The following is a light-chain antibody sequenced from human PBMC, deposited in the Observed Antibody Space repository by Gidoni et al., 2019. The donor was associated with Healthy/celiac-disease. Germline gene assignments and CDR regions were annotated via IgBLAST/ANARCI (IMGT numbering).Light chain of an antibody. V-gene: IGLV2-14*01. CDR1: SSDVGGYNY. CDR3: SSYTSSSSYV. Sequence: QSALTQPASVSGSPGQSITISCTGTSSDVGGYNYASWYQQHPGKAPKRMIYEVSNRPSGVSNRFSGSKSGNTASLTISGLQAEDEADYYCSSYTSSSSYVFGTGTKVTVL. CDR2: EVS. J-gene: IGLJ1*01.